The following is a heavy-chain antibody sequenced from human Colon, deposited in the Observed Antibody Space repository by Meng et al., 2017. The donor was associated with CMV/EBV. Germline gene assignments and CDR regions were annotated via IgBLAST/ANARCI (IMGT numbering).Heavy chain of an antibody. D-gene: IGHD3-3*01. CDR3: ARGGRITIFGVAGGWFDP. CDR2: INQSGST. CDR1: GGYLSGYY. J-gene: IGHJ5*02. Sequence: SETLSLTCAVSGGYLSGYYWSWIRQPPGKGLEWIGEINQSGSTNYNPSLKSRVAISLGTSGNQFSLKVNSVTAADTAVYYCARGGRITIFGVAGGWFDPWGQGTLVTVSS. V-gene: IGHV4-34*01.